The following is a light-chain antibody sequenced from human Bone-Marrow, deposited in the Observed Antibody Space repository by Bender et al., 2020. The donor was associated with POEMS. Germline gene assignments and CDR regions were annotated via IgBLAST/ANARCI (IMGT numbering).Light chain of an antibody. V-gene: IGLV2-14*03. J-gene: IGLJ3*02. CDR3: SSFTSSNFLV. Sequence: QSALTQPPSASGSPGQSITISCTGTSSDIGGYNYVSWYQQLPGTAPKLMIYFVNNRPSGVSDRFSGTKSGNTASLTISGLQAEDEADYYCSSFTSSNFLVFGGGTKVTVL. CDR2: FVN. CDR1: SSDIGGYNY.